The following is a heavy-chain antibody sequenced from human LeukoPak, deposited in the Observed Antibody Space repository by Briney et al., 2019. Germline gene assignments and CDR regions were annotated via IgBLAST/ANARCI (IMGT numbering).Heavy chain of an antibody. CDR2: ISAYNGNT. Sequence: ASVKVSCKASGYTFTSYGFSWVRQAPGQGVEWMGWISAYNGNTNYAQKLQGRVTMTTDTSTSTAYMELRSLRSDDTAVYYCARDRGPMTSTRYFRHWGQGTLVTVSS. D-gene: IGHD4-11*01. CDR1: GYTFTSYG. J-gene: IGHJ1*01. CDR3: ARDRGPMTSTRYFRH. V-gene: IGHV1-18*01.